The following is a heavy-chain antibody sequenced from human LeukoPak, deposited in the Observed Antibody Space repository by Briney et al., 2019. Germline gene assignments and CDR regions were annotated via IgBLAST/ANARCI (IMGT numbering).Heavy chain of an antibody. CDR3: AAKYYDILTGYYKEDY. CDR1: GFTFTSSA. CDR2: IVVGSGNT. J-gene: IGHJ4*02. Sequence: SVKVSCKASGFTFTSSAMQWVRQARGQRLEWIGWIVVGSGNTNYAQKFQERVTITRDMSTSTAYMELSSLRSGDTAVYYCAAKYYDILTGYYKEDYWGQGTLVTVSS. V-gene: IGHV1-58*02. D-gene: IGHD3-9*01.